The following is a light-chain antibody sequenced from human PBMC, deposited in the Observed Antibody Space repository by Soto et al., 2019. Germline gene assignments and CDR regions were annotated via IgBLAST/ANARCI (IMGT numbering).Light chain of an antibody. J-gene: IGLJ2*01. Sequence: QSALTQPPSASGSPGQSVTISCTGTSSDVGGYKYVSWYQQHPGKAPKLMIYEVSERPSGVPDRFSGSKSGNTASLTVSGLRAEDEADYYCSSYAGSNNFVIFGGGTKVTVL. CDR1: SSDVGGYKY. CDR2: EVS. V-gene: IGLV2-8*01. CDR3: SSYAGSNNFVI.